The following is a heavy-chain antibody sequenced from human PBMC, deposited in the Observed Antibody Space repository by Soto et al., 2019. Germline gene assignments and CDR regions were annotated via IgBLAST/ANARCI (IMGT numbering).Heavy chain of an antibody. CDR1: GYTFTSYD. CDR3: AGGVTGTSAVVY. D-gene: IGHD1-20*01. V-gene: IGHV1-8*01. CDR2: MNPNSGNT. J-gene: IGHJ4*02. Sequence: QVQLVQSGAEVKKPGASVKVSCKASGYTFTSYDINWVRQATGQGLEWMGWMNPNSGNTGYALKFQGRVTMTRNTSIRTAYMEVSSLRSEYTAVYFFAGGVTGTSAVVYWGQGTQVTVAS.